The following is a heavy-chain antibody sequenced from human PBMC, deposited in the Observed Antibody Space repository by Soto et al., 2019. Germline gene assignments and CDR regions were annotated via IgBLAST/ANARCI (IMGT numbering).Heavy chain of an antibody. CDR2: IYYSGST. D-gene: IGHD3-10*01. Sequence: SLSCTVSVGSSSRYYWRWIRQPPGKGLEWIGYIYYSGSTNYNPSLKSRVTISVDTSKNQFSLKLSSVTAADTAVYYCARGELFSYYYYGMDVWGQGTTVTVSS. J-gene: IGHJ6*02. V-gene: IGHV4-59*01. CDR3: ARGELFSYYYYGMDV. CDR1: VGSSSRYY.